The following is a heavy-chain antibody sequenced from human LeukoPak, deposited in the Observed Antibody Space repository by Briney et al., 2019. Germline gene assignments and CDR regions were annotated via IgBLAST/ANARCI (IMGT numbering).Heavy chain of an antibody. CDR1: GFTFSSYS. D-gene: IGHD3-9*01. V-gene: IGHV3-21*01. Sequence: GGSLRLSCAASGFTFSSYSMNWVRHAPGKGLEWVSSISSSSSYIYYADSVKGRFTISRDNAKNSLYLQMNSLRAEDTAVYYCARDLMGYDILTGYYPRGFDYWGQGTLVTVSS. J-gene: IGHJ4*02. CDR3: ARDLMGYDILTGYYPRGFDY. CDR2: ISSSSSYI.